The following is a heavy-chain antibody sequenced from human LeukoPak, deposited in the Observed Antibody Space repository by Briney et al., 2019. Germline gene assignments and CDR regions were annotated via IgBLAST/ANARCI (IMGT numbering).Heavy chain of an antibody. CDR1: GGSISSSN. D-gene: IGHD5-24*01. J-gene: IGHJ4*02. CDR2: ISSSGSTI. CDR3: ASSRRDGYNRIPNFDY. V-gene: IGHV3-48*03. Sequence: PSETLSLTCAVSGGSISSSNWWSWVRQAPGKGLEWVSYISSSGSTIYYADSVKGRFTISRDNAKNSLYLQMNSLRAEDTAVYYCASSRRDGYNRIPNFDYWGQGTLVTVSS.